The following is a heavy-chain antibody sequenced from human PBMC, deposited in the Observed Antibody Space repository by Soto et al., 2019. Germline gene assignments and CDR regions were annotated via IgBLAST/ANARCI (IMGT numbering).Heavy chain of an antibody. V-gene: IGHV1-2*02. J-gene: IGHJ4*02. Sequence: GASVPVSCTASGYTFTGYYMHWVRQAPGQGLEWMGWINPNSGGTNYAQKFQGRVTMTRDTSISTAYMELSRLRSDDTAVYYCARDDSSGYSYFDYWGQGTLVTVSS. CDR3: ARDDSSGYSYFDY. D-gene: IGHD3-22*01. CDR1: GYTFTGYY. CDR2: INPNSGGT.